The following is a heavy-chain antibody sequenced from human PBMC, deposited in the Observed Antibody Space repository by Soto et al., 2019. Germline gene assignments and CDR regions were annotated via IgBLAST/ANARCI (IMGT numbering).Heavy chain of an antibody. Sequence: EVQLVESGGGLDQPGGSLRLSCAASGFTFRGYWMHWVREAPGKGLVWVSRVSPDGTSTSYVDSVKGRFTISRDNAKDTLYLQLNSLTAEDTAVYYCVRGVAIRYGFGDPCGQGTLVPVSS. J-gene: IGHJ5*02. CDR3: VRGVAIRYGFGDP. D-gene: IGHD5-18*01. CDR2: VSPDGTST. V-gene: IGHV3-74*01. CDR1: GFTFRGYW.